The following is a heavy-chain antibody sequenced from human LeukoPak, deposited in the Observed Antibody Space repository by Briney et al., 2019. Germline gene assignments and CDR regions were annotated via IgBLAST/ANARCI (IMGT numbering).Heavy chain of an antibody. Sequence: PSETLSLTCTVSGASISPDYWSWIRQPPGKGLEFIGYIYYTGGTNYNPSLKSRVTISVDTSKNQFSLKLSSVTAADTAVYYCARDLGYCSGGSCHREDAFDIWGQGTMVTVSS. CDR2: IYYTGGT. CDR1: GASISPDY. V-gene: IGHV4-59*01. J-gene: IGHJ3*02. CDR3: ARDLGYCSGGSCHREDAFDI. D-gene: IGHD2-15*01.